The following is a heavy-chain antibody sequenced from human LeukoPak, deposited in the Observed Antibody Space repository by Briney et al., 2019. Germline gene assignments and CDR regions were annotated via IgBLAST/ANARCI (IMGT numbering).Heavy chain of an antibody. CDR2: IYYSGST. Sequence: SETLSLTCTISGGSISSYYWSWIRQPPGKGLEWIGYIYYSGSTNYNPSLKSRVTISVDTSKNQLSLKLSSVTAADTAVYYCARDSDTYYYDSSGYSNWFDPWGQGTLVTVSS. CDR3: ARDSDTYYYDSSGYSNWFDP. J-gene: IGHJ5*02. D-gene: IGHD3-22*01. CDR1: GGSISSYY. V-gene: IGHV4-59*01.